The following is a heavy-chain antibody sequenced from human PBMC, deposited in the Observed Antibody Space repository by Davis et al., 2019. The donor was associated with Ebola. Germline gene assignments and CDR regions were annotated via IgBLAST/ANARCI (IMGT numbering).Heavy chain of an antibody. D-gene: IGHD2-21*01. CDR2: IYWDDDT. CDR1: GFSLSTSGVG. Sequence: SGPTLVKPTQTLTPTCAFSGFSLSTSGVGVGWIRQPPGKALEWLALIYWDDDTRYTPSLKSRLTITKDTSKNQVVLTMTNMDPVDTATYYCAHYCGGDCWFDPWGQGTLVTVSS. CDR3: AHYCGGDCWFDP. V-gene: IGHV2-5*02. J-gene: IGHJ5*02.